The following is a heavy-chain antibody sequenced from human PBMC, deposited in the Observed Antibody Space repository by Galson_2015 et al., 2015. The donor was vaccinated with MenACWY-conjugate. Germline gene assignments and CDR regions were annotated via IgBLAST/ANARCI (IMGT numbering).Heavy chain of an antibody. J-gene: IGHJ6*02. V-gene: IGHV5-10-1*01. CDR3: LRPGYNYYDMDV. CDR1: GYSFTSYW. Sequence: QSGAEVKKPGESLRISCTGSGYSFTSYWINWVRQMPGKGLEWMGKIDPSDSSTYYSPSFQGHVSISADKSITTAYLEWSSLKASDTAMYFCLRPGYNYYDMDVWGQGTTVTVSS. CDR2: IDPSDSST.